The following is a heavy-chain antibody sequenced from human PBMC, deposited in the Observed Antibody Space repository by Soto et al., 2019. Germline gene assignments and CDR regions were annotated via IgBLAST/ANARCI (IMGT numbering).Heavy chain of an antibody. D-gene: IGHD2-8*01. CDR3: AKDDRYAIPSGFCCTSGGSDY. V-gene: IGHV3-43*01. CDR2: ISWDGGST. J-gene: IGHJ4*02. Sequence: GGSLRLSCAASGFTFDDYTMHWVRQAPGKGLEWVSLISWDGGSTYYADSVEGRFTISRDNSKNSLYLQMNSLITEDTALYYCAKDDRYAIPSGFCCTSGGSDYWGQGTLVTASS. CDR1: GFTFDDYT.